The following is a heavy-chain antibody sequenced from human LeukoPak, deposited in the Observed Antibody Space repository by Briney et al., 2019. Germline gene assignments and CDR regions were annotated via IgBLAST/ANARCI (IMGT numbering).Heavy chain of an antibody. J-gene: IGHJ4*02. V-gene: IGHV3-20*04. CDR2: INWNGGST. CDR3: ARENVGYSYGYVTFDY. CDR1: GFTFDDYG. Sequence: GGSLRLSCAASGFTFDDYGMSWVRQAPGKGLEWVSGINWNGGSTGYADSVKGRFTISRGNAKNSLYLQMNSLRAEDTAVYYCARENVGYSYGYVTFDYWGQGTLVTVSS. D-gene: IGHD5-18*01.